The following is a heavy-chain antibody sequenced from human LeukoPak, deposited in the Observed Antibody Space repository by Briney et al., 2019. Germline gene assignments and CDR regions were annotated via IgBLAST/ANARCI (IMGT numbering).Heavy chain of an antibody. Sequence: ASVKVSCKASGYTFTGYYMHWVRQAPGQGLEWMGWINPNSGGTNYAQKFQGRVTMTRDTSISTAYMELSRLRSDDTAVYYCARDLNSYGRGVVDYWGQGTLVTVSS. J-gene: IGHJ4*02. CDR1: GYTFTGYY. CDR3: ARDLNSYGRGVVDY. CDR2: INPNSGGT. D-gene: IGHD5-18*01. V-gene: IGHV1-2*02.